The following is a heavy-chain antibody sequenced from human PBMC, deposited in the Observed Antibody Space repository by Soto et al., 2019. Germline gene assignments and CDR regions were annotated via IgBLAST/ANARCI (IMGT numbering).Heavy chain of an antibody. Sequence: GASVKVSCKVSGYTLTELSMHWVRQAPGKGLEWMGGFDPEDGETIYAQKFQGRVTMTEDTSTDTAYMELSSLRSGDTAVYYCATVPSYYDSSGHGDYWGQGTLVTVSS. J-gene: IGHJ4*02. CDR3: ATVPSYYDSSGHGDY. CDR1: GYTLTELS. V-gene: IGHV1-24*01. D-gene: IGHD3-22*01. CDR2: FDPEDGET.